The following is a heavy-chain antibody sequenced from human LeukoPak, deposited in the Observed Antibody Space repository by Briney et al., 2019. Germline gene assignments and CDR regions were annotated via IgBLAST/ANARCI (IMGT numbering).Heavy chain of an antibody. J-gene: IGHJ4*02. Sequence: GGSLRLSCAASGFTFSSYEMNWVRQAPGRGLEWVSYISSSGSTIYYADSVKGRFTISRDNAKNSLYLQMNSLRAEDTAIYYCARDLGSYSSGWYMGFDYWGQGTLVTVSS. CDR3: ARDLGSYSSGWYMGFDY. V-gene: IGHV3-48*03. D-gene: IGHD6-19*01. CDR2: ISSSGSTI. CDR1: GFTFSSYE.